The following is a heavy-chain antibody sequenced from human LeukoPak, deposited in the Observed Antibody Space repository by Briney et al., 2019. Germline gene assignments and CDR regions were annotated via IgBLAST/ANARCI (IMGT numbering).Heavy chain of an antibody. Sequence: PSETLSLTCSVSAYSISGGYYCGWIRQPPGKGLEWIGSIYYSGSTYYNPSLKSRVTISVDTSKNQFSLKLSSVTAADTAVYYCARDWVRFLEWFPSRWFDPWGQGTLVTVSS. J-gene: IGHJ5*02. V-gene: IGHV4-38-2*02. D-gene: IGHD3-3*01. CDR3: ARDWVRFLEWFPSRWFDP. CDR2: IYYSGST. CDR1: AYSISGGYY.